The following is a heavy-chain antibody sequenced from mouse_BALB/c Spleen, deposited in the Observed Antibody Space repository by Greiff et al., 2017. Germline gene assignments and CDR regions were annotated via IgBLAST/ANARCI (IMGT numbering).Heavy chain of an antibody. CDR2: ISSGGST. CDR3: AREDGSSLFDY. V-gene: IGHV5-6-5*01. CDR1: GFTFSSYA. D-gene: IGHD1-1*01. Sequence: EVQLVESGGGLVKPGGSLKLSCAASGFTFSSYAMSWVRQTPEKRLEWVASISSGGSTYYPDSVKGRFTISRDNARNILYLQMSSLRSEDTDMYYCAREDGSSLFDYWGQGTTLTVSS. J-gene: IGHJ2*01.